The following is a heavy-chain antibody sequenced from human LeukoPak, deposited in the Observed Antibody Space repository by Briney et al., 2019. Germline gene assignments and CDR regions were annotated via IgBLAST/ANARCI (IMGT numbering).Heavy chain of an antibody. Sequence: SETLSLTCNVSGASISSYYWSWIRRPPGKGPEWIGYISDTGTTKYNPSLKSRVSISVDTAKNHFSLKLSSVTTADTAVYYCAREQQLGELWFDPWGQGTLVTVSS. D-gene: IGHD1-1*01. CDR1: GASISSYY. CDR3: AREQQLGELWFDP. V-gene: IGHV4-59*01. J-gene: IGHJ5*02. CDR2: ISDTGTT.